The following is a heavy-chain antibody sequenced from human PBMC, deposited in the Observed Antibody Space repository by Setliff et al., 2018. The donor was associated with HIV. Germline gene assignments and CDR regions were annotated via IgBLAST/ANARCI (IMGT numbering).Heavy chain of an antibody. V-gene: IGHV4-39*07. CDR3: ARHRDPPGYGSRASDI. CDR1: GGSISSSSYY. CDR2: IYYSGTT. J-gene: IGHJ3*02. Sequence: SETLSLTCTVSGGSISSSSYYWGWIRQPPGKGLEWIGSIYYSGTTYYNPSLKSRITISVDTSKNQFSLKVNSVTAADTAVYYCARHRDPPGYGSRASDIWGQGTVVTVSS. D-gene: IGHD5-12*01.